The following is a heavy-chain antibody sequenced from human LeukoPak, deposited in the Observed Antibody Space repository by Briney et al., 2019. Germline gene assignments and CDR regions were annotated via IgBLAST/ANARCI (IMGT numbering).Heavy chain of an antibody. J-gene: IGHJ6*03. Sequence: GRSLRLSCAASGFTFSSYDMTWVRLAPGDGMGLVSVISGSGDSTYYDDSVKGRFTISSENSKTALYLQMNSLRAEDTAVYYCAKEPRYSSSNFYYYYMDVWGKGTTVSVSS. CDR3: AKEPRYSSSNFYYYYMDV. CDR2: ISGSGDST. CDR1: GFTFSSYD. D-gene: IGHD6-6*01. V-gene: IGHV3-23*01.